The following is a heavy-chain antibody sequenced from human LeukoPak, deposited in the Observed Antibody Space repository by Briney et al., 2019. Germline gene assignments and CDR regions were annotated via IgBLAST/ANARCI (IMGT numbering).Heavy chain of an antibody. V-gene: IGHV3-23*01. J-gene: IGHJ4*02. D-gene: IGHD3-9*01. CDR1: GFIFSNYG. Sequence: GGSLRLSCAASGFIFSNYGMSWVRQAPGKGLEWVSAITGSGDNKYYADSVKGRFTISRDNSKNTLYVEMDTLRAEDTAVYYCAKWGDYDILTGYYVSDFWGQGTLVTVSS. CDR2: ITGSGDNK. CDR3: AKWGDYDILTGYYVSDF.